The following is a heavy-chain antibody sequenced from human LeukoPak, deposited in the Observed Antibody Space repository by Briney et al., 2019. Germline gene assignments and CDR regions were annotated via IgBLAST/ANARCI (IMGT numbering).Heavy chain of an antibody. CDR1: GGSISSYY. D-gene: IGHD3-10*01. Sequence: SETLSLTCTVSGGSISSYYWSWIRQPPGKGLEWIGYIYYSRSTNYNPSLKSRVTISVDTSKNQFSLKLSSVTAADTAVYYCARDRSYYGSGSWPYGMDVWGQGTTVTVSS. V-gene: IGHV4-59*01. CDR2: IYYSRST. CDR3: ARDRSYYGSGSWPYGMDV. J-gene: IGHJ6*02.